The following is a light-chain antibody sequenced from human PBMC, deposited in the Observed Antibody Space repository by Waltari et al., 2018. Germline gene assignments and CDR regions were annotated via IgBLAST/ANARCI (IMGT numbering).Light chain of an antibody. CDR1: NIGSKS. CDR2: DDT. J-gene: IGLJ2*01. Sequence: SSVLTQPPSVSVAPGKTARITCGGTNIGSKSVHWYQQKPGQAPVLVISDDTDRPSGIPERFSGSNSGNTATLTISRVEAGDEADYYCQVWDSLVIFGGGTKLTVL. V-gene: IGLV3-21*04. CDR3: QVWDSLVI.